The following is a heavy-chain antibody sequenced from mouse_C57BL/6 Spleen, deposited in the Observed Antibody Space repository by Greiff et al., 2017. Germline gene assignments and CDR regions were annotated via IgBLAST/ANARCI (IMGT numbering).Heavy chain of an antibody. Sequence: QVQLQQPGAELVKPGASVKLSCKASGYTFTSYWMHWVKQRPGQGLEWIGMIHPNSGSTNYNEKFKSKATLTVDKSSSTAYMQRSSLTSEDSAVYYGTRAELAGTIRFAYWGQGTLVTVSA. D-gene: IGHD4-1*01. CDR1: GYTFTSYW. CDR3: TRAELAGTIRFAY. CDR2: IHPNSGST. J-gene: IGHJ3*01. V-gene: IGHV1-64*01.